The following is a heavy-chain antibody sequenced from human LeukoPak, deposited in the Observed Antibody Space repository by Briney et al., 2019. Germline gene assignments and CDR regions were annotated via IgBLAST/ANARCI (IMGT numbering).Heavy chain of an antibody. J-gene: IGHJ6*03. D-gene: IGHD3-3*01. CDR3: ARDLNTYYDCWSGYSGYYYYYMDV. Sequence: PSETLSLTCTVSGGSISSYYWSWIRQPPGKGLEWIGRIYTSGSTNYNPSLKSRVTMSEDTSKNQFSLKLSSVSAADTAVYYCARDLNTYYDCWSGYSGYYYYYMDVWGKGTTVTVSS. V-gene: IGHV4-4*07. CDR2: IYTSGST. CDR1: GGSISSYY.